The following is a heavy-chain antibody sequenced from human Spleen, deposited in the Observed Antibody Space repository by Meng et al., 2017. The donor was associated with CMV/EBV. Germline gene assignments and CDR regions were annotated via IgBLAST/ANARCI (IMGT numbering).Heavy chain of an antibody. Sequence: ASVKVSCKASGYNISLDFIHWVRQAPGQGLEWMAIIDVSGGRKLYAQKFRGRVTMTSDTSTSTVYMAVSSLRSEDTAAYYCTRGTNWFASYFDYWGQGTLVTVSS. CDR2: IDVSGGRK. J-gene: IGHJ4*02. CDR3: TRGTNWFASYFDY. V-gene: IGHV1-46*01. D-gene: IGHD1-1*01. CDR1: GYNISLDF.